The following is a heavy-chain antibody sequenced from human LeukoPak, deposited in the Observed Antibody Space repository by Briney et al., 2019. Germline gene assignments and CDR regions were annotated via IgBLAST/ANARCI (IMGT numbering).Heavy chain of an antibody. Sequence: SETLSLTCTVSGGSISSSSYYWGWIRQPPGKGLEWIGEINHSGSTNYNPSLKSRVTISVDTSKNQFSLKLSSVTAADTAVYYCARGRYCSGGSCYQGVWGQGTLVTVSS. J-gene: IGHJ4*02. CDR3: ARGRYCSGGSCYQGV. V-gene: IGHV4-39*07. CDR1: GGSISSSSYY. D-gene: IGHD2-15*01. CDR2: INHSGST.